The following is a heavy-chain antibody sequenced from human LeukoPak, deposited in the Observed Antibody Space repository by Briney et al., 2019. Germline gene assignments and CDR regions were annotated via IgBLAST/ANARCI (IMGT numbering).Heavy chain of an antibody. CDR3: ARQVKIQLWSRSPDWFDP. V-gene: IGHV4-39*01. J-gene: IGHJ5*02. CDR2: IYYSGST. Sequence: NSSETLSLTGTVSGVSIRSSSYYWGGICPPPGKGLEGIGSIYYSGSTDYNPSLKSRVTISVATSKTQFSLKLSSVTAADAAVYYCARQVKIQLWSRSPDWFDPWGQGTLVTVSS. D-gene: IGHD5-18*01. CDR1: GVSIRSSSYY.